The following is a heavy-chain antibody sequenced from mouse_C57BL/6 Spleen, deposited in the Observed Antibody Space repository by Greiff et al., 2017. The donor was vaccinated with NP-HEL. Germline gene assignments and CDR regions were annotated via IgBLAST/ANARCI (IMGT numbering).Heavy chain of an antibody. CDR2: INPSSGYT. J-gene: IGHJ2*01. Sequence: VQRVESGAELARPGASVKMSCKASGYTFTSYTMHWVKQRPGQGLEWIGYINPSSGYTKYNQKFKDKAPLTADKSSSTANMQLSSLTSEDSAVYYCARTTVVASDYWGQGTTLTVSS. V-gene: IGHV1-4*01. D-gene: IGHD1-1*01. CDR1: GYTFTSYT. CDR3: ARTTVVASDY.